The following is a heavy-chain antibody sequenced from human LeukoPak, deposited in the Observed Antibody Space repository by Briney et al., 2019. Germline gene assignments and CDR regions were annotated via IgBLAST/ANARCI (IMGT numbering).Heavy chain of an antibody. V-gene: IGHV1-2*02. J-gene: IGHJ4*01. CDR3: ARVAITGTPDLDY. CDR1: GHTFTGYY. CDR2: INPNSGGT. D-gene: IGHD1-7*01. Sequence: GASVKVSCKASGHTFTGYYMHWVRQAPGQGLEWMGWINPNSGGTNYAQKFQGRVTMTRDTSISTAYMELSRLRSDDTAVYYCARVAITGTPDLDYWGQGTLVTVSS.